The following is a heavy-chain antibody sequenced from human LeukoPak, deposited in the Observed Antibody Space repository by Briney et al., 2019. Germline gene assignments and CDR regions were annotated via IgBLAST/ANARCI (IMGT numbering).Heavy chain of an antibody. CDR2: ISSDGRDK. J-gene: IGHJ4*02. D-gene: IGHD6-25*01. V-gene: IGHV3-30*03. CDR3: ARDLRRIAAYYSDY. CDR1: GFTFSSYA. Sequence: GSLRLSCAASGFTFSSYAIHWVRQAPGKGLEWVAVISSDGRDKHHADSVKGRFTISRDNSKNTLYLQTNSLRAEDTAVYYCARDLRRIAAYYSDYWGQGTLVTVSS.